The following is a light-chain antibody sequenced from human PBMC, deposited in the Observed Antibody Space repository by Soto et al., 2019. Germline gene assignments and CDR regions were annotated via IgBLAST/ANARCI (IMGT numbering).Light chain of an antibody. CDR3: ISYTSSSNVV. Sequence: QSALTQPASVSGSPGQSITISCTGTSSDVGGYNYVSWYQQHPGKAPKLMIYEVSNRPSGVSNRFSGSKSGNTASLTISGLQAEDEADYYCISYTSSSNVVFGGGPKLTVL. J-gene: IGLJ2*01. V-gene: IGLV2-14*01. CDR1: SSDVGGYNY. CDR2: EVS.